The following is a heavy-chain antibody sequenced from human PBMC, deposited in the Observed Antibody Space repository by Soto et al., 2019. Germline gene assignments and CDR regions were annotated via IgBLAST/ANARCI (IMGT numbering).Heavy chain of an antibody. V-gene: IGHV4-59*01. J-gene: IGHJ4*01. Sequence: PSETPSLTCTVSGGSMRNVYWSWIRQPPGKRLEWIGFIFHSGNAKYNPSLKSRVTISIDTSKHQFSLSLDSVTAADTAVYFCARAHDLTLPFDYWGLGTMVTVSS. D-gene: IGHD2-15*01. CDR1: GGSMRNVY. CDR2: IFHSGNA. CDR3: ARAHDLTLPFDY.